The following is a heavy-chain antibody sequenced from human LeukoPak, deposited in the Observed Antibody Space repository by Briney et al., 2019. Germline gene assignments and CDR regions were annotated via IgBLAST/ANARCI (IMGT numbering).Heavy chain of an antibody. J-gene: IGHJ4*02. CDR2: ITDSGGDT. CDR1: GFTFSIYA. CDR3: AKGSSSSRPYYFDF. Sequence: GGSLRLSCAASGFTFSIYAMSWVRQAPGKGLEWVSAITDSGGDTYHADSVKGRLTISRDNSKNTLYPQMNSLRVEDTAVYYCAKGSSSSRPYYFDFWGQGTLVTVSS. V-gene: IGHV3-23*01. D-gene: IGHD6-6*01.